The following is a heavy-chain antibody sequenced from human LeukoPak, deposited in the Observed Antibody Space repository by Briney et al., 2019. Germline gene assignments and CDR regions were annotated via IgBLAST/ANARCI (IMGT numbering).Heavy chain of an antibody. Sequence: ASVKVSGKASGYTFTGYYMHWVRQAPGQGLEWMGWINPNSGGTNYARKFQGRVTMTRDTSISTAYMELSRLRSDDTAVYYCASVGREGLLEAFDIWGQGTMVTVSS. D-gene: IGHD3-22*01. CDR1: GYTFTGYY. CDR2: INPNSGGT. V-gene: IGHV1-2*02. CDR3: ASVGREGLLEAFDI. J-gene: IGHJ3*02.